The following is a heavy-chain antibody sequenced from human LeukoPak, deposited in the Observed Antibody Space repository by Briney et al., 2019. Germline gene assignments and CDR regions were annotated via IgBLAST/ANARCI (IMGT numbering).Heavy chain of an antibody. D-gene: IGHD5-18*01. V-gene: IGHV3-30*18. Sequence: AGGSLRLSCAASGFTFSSYGMHWVRQAPGKGLEWVAVISYDGSNKYYADSVKGRFTISRDNSKNTLYLQMNSLRAEDTAVYYCAKDLSRLWGDLSPLYFDYWGQGTLVTVSS. CDR3: AKDLSRLWGDLSPLYFDY. CDR1: GFTFSSYG. J-gene: IGHJ4*02. CDR2: ISYDGSNK.